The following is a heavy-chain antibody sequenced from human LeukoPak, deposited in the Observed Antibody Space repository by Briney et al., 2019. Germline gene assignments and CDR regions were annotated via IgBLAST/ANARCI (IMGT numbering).Heavy chain of an antibody. J-gene: IGHJ4*02. V-gene: IGHV3-48*04. CDR2: ISGSSSTI. CDR3: ARHTLWRFDY. CDR1: GFTFSSYS. D-gene: IGHD3-3*01. Sequence: GSLRLSCAASGFTFSSYSMNWVRQAPGKGLEWLSYISGSSSTIYYAESVKGRFTISRDNAKNLVYLQINSLRAEDTAVYFCARHTLWRFDYWGQGALVTVSS.